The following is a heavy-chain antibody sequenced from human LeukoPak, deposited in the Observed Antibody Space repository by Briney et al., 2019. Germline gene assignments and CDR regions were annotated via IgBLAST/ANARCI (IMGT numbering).Heavy chain of an antibody. Sequence: ASVKVSCKASGYTFTSYGISWVRQAPGQGLEWMGWISAYNGNTNYAQKLQGRVTMTTDTSTSTAYMELSSLRSEDTAVYYCARVEPENNRIAAAEYFQHWGQGTLVTVSS. CDR1: GYTFTSYG. J-gene: IGHJ1*01. CDR2: ISAYNGNT. D-gene: IGHD6-13*01. V-gene: IGHV1-18*01. CDR3: ARVEPENNRIAAAEYFQH.